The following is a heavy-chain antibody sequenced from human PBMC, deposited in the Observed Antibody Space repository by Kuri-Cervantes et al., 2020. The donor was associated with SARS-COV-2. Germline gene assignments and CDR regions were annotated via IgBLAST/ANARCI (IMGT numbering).Heavy chain of an antibody. V-gene: IGHV1-8*03. CDR2: MNPDSGNT. D-gene: IGHD3-22*01. CDR1: GYTFTSYD. J-gene: IGHJ4*02. Sequence: ASVKVSCKASGYTFTSYDINWVRQATGQGLEWTGWMNPDSGNTGYAQKFQGRVTITRNTSISTAYMELSSLRSEDTAVYYCARATHYDSSGYYYSFDYWGRGTLVTVSS. CDR3: ARATHYDSSGYYYSFDY.